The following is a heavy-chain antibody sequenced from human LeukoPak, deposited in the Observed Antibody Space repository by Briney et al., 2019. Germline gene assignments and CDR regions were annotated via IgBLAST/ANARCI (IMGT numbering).Heavy chain of an antibody. D-gene: IGHD6-13*01. J-gene: IGHJ6*03. CDR2: INPNSGGT. CDR3: ARCIAAAGYYYMDV. V-gene: IGHV1-2*02. Sequence: ASVKVSCKASGYTFTGYYMHWVRQAPGQGLGWMGWINPNSGGTNYAQKFQGRVTMTRDTSISTAYMELSRLRSDDTAVYYCARCIAAAGYYYMDVWGKGTTVTVSS. CDR1: GYTFTGYY.